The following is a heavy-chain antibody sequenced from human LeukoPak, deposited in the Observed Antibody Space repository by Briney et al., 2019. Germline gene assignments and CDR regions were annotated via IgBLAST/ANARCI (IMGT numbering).Heavy chain of an antibody. CDR1: GGYFSGYY. D-gene: IGHD3-22*01. CDR2: INHSGST. J-gene: IGHJ4*02. Sequence: PSETLSLNCAVPGGYFSGYYWSWIRQPPGKGLEWNGEINHSGSTNYNPSLKSRVTISVDTSKNQFSLKLSSVTAADTAVYYCARGGYYYDSSGFDYWGQGTLVTVSS. CDR3: ARGGYYYDSSGFDY. V-gene: IGHV4-34*01.